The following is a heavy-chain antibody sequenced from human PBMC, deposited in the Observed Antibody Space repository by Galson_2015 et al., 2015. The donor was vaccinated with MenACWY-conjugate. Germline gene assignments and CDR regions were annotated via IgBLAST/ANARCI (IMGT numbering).Heavy chain of an antibody. J-gene: IGHJ5*02. Sequence: SLRLSCAASGFTFGSYWMHWVRHVPGKGLVWVSRIDRAGSSTTYADSVKGRFTISRDNAKNTLYLQMNSLRAEDTAVYYCARERKEPTVSLPSNLFDPWGQGTQVIVSS. CDR2: IDRAGSST. CDR1: GFTFGSYW. CDR3: ARERKEPTVSLPSNLFDP. D-gene: IGHD4-11*01. V-gene: IGHV3-74*01.